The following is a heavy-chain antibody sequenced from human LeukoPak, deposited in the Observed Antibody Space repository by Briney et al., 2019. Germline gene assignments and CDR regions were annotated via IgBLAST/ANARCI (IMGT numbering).Heavy chain of an antibody. J-gene: IGHJ4*02. CDR2: IYTSGTT. CDR3: VGRDFDY. D-gene: IGHD1-26*01. CDR1: GGSISSGVYY. V-gene: IGHV4-61*09. Sequence: SQTLSLTCTVSGGSISSGVYYWTWIRQPAGKGLEWIGQIYTSGTTNYNPSPKSRVTISLDTSKNQFSLKLSSVTAADTAFYYCVGRDFDYWGQGTLVTVSS.